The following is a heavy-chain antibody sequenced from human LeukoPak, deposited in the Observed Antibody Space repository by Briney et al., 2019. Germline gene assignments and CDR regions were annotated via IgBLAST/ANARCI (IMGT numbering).Heavy chain of an antibody. CDR1: GYTFTSYG. J-gene: IGHJ4*02. Sequence: ASVKVSCKASGYTFTSYGISWVRQAPGQGLEWMGWISAYNGNTNYAQKLQGRVTMTRDMSTSTVYMELSSLRSEDTAVYYCARAVTVVTLDYWGQGTLVTVSS. V-gene: IGHV1-18*01. CDR3: ARAVTVVTLDY. D-gene: IGHD4-23*01. CDR2: ISAYNGNT.